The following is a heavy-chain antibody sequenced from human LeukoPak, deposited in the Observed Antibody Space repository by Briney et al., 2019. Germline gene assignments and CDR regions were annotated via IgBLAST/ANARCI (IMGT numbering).Heavy chain of an antibody. Sequence: GRSLRLSCAASGFTFSSYGMHWVRQAPGKGLEWVSYISSSGNAIYYADSVKGRFTISRDNAKNSLYLQMNSLRAEDTAVYYCARIGYGVSFDYWGQGTLVTVSS. V-gene: IGHV3-48*04. J-gene: IGHJ4*02. CDR2: ISSSGNAI. CDR1: GFTFSSYG. CDR3: ARIGYGVSFDY. D-gene: IGHD4/OR15-4a*01.